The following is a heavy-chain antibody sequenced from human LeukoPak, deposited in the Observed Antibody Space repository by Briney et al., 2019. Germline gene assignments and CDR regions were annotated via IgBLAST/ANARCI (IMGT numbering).Heavy chain of an antibody. CDR1: GYTFTSYG. CDR3: AKDREEVVPAAIPEDFVGIPGDY. D-gene: IGHD2-2*02. Sequence: GASVKVSCKASGYTFTSYGISWVRQAPGQGLEWMGWISAYNGNTNYAQKLQGRVTMTTDTSTSTAYMELRSLRSDDTAVYYYAKDREEVVPAAIPEDFVGIPGDYWGQGTLVTVSS. CDR2: ISAYNGNT. V-gene: IGHV1-18*01. J-gene: IGHJ4*02.